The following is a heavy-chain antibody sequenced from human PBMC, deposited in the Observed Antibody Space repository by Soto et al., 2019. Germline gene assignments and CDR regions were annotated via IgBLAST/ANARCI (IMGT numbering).Heavy chain of an antibody. CDR3: ARVGLHSSGWYSKWFDP. D-gene: IGHD6-19*01. V-gene: IGHV1-69*13. CDR2: IIPIFGTA. CDR1: GGTFSSYA. Sequence: ASVKVSCKASGGTFSSYAISWVRQAPGQGLEWMGGIIPIFGTANYAQKFQGRVTITADESTSTAYMELSSLRSEDTAVYYCARVGLHSSGWYSKWFDPWGQGTLVTVSS. J-gene: IGHJ5*02.